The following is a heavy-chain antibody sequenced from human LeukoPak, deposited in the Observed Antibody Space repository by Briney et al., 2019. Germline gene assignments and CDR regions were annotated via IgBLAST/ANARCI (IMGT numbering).Heavy chain of an antibody. Sequence: SGGSLRLSCTASGFTFGDYAMSWFRQAPGKGLEWVGFIRSKAYGGTTEYAAPVKGRFTISRDDSKSIAYLQMNSLKTEDTAVYYCTRGVGWFGESPSPDWGQGTLVTVSS. CDR3: TRGVGWFGESPSPD. CDR1: GFTFGDYA. D-gene: IGHD3-10*01. CDR2: IRSKAYGGTT. J-gene: IGHJ4*02. V-gene: IGHV3-49*03.